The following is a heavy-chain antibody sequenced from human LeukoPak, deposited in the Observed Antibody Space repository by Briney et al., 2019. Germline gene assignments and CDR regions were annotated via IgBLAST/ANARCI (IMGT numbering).Heavy chain of an antibody. Sequence: GGSLRLSCAASGFSFSSYWMHWVRQAPEKGLVWVSRINPDGSTTTYADSVEGRFTISRDNARNTLYLQMNSLRVEDTAVYYCARVGVGSYHFDDWGQGTLVTVSS. V-gene: IGHV3-74*01. D-gene: IGHD3-10*01. CDR2: INPDGSTT. J-gene: IGHJ4*02. CDR3: ARVGVGSYHFDD. CDR1: GFSFSSYW.